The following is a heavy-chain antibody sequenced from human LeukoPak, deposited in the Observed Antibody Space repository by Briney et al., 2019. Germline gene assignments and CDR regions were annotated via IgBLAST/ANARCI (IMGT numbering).Heavy chain of an antibody. V-gene: IGHV1-69*04. Sequence: GASVKVSCRASGGTFNISAISWVRQAPGQGLEWMGRVIPFVGIANTAQNFHARVTITADKSTNTAYMELRSLRSEDTAVYYCARDQHDSSGLNWFDPWGQGTLVTVSS. CDR2: VIPFVGIA. D-gene: IGHD3-22*01. J-gene: IGHJ5*02. CDR3: ARDQHDSSGLNWFDP. CDR1: GGTFNISA.